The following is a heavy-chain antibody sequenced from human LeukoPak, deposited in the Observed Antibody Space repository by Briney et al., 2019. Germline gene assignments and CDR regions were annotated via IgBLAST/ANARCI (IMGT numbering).Heavy chain of an antibody. J-gene: IGHJ4*02. V-gene: IGHV3-53*01. Sequence: GGSLRLSCAASGFTVSSNYMSWFRQAPGKGLEWVSVTYSGGSTYYADSVKGRFTISRDNSKYTLYLQMNSLRAEDTAVDYGARDDGGYWGQGTLVTVSS. CDR2: TYSGGST. CDR1: GFTVSSNY. D-gene: IGHD3-10*01. CDR3: ARDDGGY.